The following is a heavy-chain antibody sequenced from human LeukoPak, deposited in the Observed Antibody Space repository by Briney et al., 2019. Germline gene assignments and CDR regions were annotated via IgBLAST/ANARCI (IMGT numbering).Heavy chain of an antibody. CDR1: GGSISSGSYY. Sequence: SQTLSLTCTVSGGSISSGSYYWSWIRQPAGKGLEWIGRIYTSGSTNYNPSLKSRVTISVDTSKNQFSLKLSSVTAADTAVYYCARDLSIAVHAFDLWGQGTMVTVSS. J-gene: IGHJ3*01. D-gene: IGHD6-19*01. V-gene: IGHV4-61*02. CDR2: IYTSGST. CDR3: ARDLSIAVHAFDL.